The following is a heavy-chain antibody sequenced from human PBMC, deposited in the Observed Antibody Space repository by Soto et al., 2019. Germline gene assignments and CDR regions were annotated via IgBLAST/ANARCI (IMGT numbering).Heavy chain of an antibody. CDR3: AKAPVLWLGDLSPSGYYYMDV. V-gene: IGHV3-23*01. CDR1: GFTFSSYA. J-gene: IGHJ6*03. D-gene: IGHD3-10*01. Sequence: EVQLLESGGGLVQPGGSLRLSCAASGFTFSSYAMSWVRQAPGKGLEWVSAISGSGGSTYYADSVKGRFTISRDNSKNTLYLQMNSLRAEDTAVYYCAKAPVLWLGDLSPSGYYYMDVCGNGTTVTVSS. CDR2: ISGSGGST.